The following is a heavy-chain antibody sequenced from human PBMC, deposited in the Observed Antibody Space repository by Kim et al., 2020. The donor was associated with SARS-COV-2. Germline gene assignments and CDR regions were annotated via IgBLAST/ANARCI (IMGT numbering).Heavy chain of an antibody. V-gene: IGHV1-46*01. CDR3: AREGPKTFFFDY. Sequence: ASVKVSCKTSGFTFTSYYMHWVRQAPGQGLEWMGIIYTRSGGTTYAQKFRGRVAMTWDTSTSTVYMDLSSLTSEDAAVYYCAREGPKTFFFDYWGQGSLV. J-gene: IGHJ4*02. CDR2: IYTRSGGT. D-gene: IGHD3-16*01. CDR1: GFTFTSYY.